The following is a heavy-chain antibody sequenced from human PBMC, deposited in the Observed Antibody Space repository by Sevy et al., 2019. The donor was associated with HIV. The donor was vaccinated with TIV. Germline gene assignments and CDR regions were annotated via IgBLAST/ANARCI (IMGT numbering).Heavy chain of an antibody. CDR2: INSRGTT. CDR1: GFIINNYA. Sequence: GGSLRLSCAASGFIINNYAMTWVRQAPGKGLEWVSIINSRGTTYYADSVKGRFTISRDNSKNTLFVRMDSLRAEDTAVYYCAKDLTGSTIGYFEYWGQGTLVTVSS. J-gene: IGHJ4*02. D-gene: IGHD7-27*01. V-gene: IGHV3-23*01. CDR3: AKDLTGSTIGYFEY.